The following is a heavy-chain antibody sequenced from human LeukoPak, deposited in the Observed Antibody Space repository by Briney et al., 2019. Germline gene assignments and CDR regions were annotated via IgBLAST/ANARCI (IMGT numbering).Heavy chain of an antibody. Sequence: PGGSLRLSCAASGFTVSSNYMSWVRQAPGKGGLEWVAMISYDGRDQYYADSVKGRFTISRDDSKNTLFLQMNSLRVEDTAMYHCARIGLGVSFGSGFDYWGQGTLVTVTS. V-gene: IGHV3-30-3*01. CDR1: GFTVSSNY. CDR3: ARIGLGVSFGSGFDY. CDR2: ISYDGRDQ. D-gene: IGHD3-10*01. J-gene: IGHJ4*02.